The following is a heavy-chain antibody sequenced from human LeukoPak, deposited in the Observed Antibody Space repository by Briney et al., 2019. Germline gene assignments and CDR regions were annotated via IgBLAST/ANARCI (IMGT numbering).Heavy chain of an antibody. CDR2: IRYDGSNK. CDR1: GFTFSSYG. Sequence: PGGSLRPSCAASGFTFSSYGMHWVRQAPGKGLEWVAFIRYDGSNKYYADSVKGRFTISRDNSKNTLYLQMNSLRAEDTAVYYCAKEDSRSVYGDYAGTFDYWGQGTLVTVSS. D-gene: IGHD4-17*01. J-gene: IGHJ4*02. V-gene: IGHV3-30*02. CDR3: AKEDSRSVYGDYAGTFDY.